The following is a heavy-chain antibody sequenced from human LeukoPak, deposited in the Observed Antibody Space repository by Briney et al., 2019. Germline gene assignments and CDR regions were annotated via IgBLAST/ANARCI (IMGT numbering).Heavy chain of an antibody. CDR1: GGSISSYY. CDR2: IYYSGST. V-gene: IGHV4-59*08. J-gene: IGHJ4*02. Sequence: SETLSLTCTVSGGSISSYYWSWIRQPPGKGLEWIGYIYYSGSTNYNPSLKSRVTISVDTFKDQFSLKLTSVTAADTAIYYCARRGGYSYGYGPPFDYWGQGALVTVSS. D-gene: IGHD5-18*01. CDR3: ARRGGYSYGYGPPFDY.